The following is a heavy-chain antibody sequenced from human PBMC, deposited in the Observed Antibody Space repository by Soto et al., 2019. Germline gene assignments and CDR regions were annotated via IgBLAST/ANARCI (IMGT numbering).Heavy chain of an antibody. CDR1: GFTFKSYT. D-gene: IGHD2-8*02. V-gene: IGHV3-23*01. CDR3: AKGTWSRCCRVDY. J-gene: IGHJ4*02. CDR2: ITGSDGDT. Sequence: EVQLLESGGGLVQPGGSLRLSCAASGFTFKSYTMTWVRQAPGKGLEWVSTITGSDGDTFYADSVKGRFTISSDNSNNTLHLQMSSLRVDDTAIYYCAKGTWSRCCRVDYWGQGALVTVSS.